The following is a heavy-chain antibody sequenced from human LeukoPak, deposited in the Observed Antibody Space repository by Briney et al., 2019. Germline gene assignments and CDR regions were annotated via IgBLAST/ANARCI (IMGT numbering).Heavy chain of an antibody. CDR3: ARELVVVVAATRGWFDP. D-gene: IGHD2-15*01. Sequence: GASVKVSCKASGYTFTSYGISWVRQAPGQGLEWMGWISAYNGNTNYAQKLQGRVTMTRDTSTSTVYMELSSLRSEDTAVYYCARELVVVVAATRGWFDPWGQGTLVTVSS. V-gene: IGHV1-18*01. J-gene: IGHJ5*02. CDR2: ISAYNGNT. CDR1: GYTFTSYG.